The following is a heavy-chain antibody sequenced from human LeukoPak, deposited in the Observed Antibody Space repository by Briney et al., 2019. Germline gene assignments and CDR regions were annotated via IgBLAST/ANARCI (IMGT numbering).Heavy chain of an antibody. J-gene: IGHJ6*02. CDR3: ARYNYYYDLDV. CDR2: ISDSGTFT. D-gene: IGHD5-12*01. CDR1: GFTFSSYA. Sequence: GGSLRLSCAASGFTFSSYAMSWVRQAPGKGLEWVSTISDSGTFTYYADSLKGRFTISRDNAENTLHLQMNSLRAEDTAVYYCARYNYYYDLDVWGQGTTVTVSS. V-gene: IGHV3-23*01.